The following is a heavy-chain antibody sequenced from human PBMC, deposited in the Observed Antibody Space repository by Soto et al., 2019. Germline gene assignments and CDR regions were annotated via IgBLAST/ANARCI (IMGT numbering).Heavy chain of an antibody. CDR2: IKQDGSDK. V-gene: IGHV3-7*01. D-gene: IGHD3-3*01. CDR3: ARARGYDYWSFFDP. CDR1: GFTFRTYW. J-gene: IGHJ5*02. Sequence: GGSLRLSCIASGFTFRTYWMAWVRQAPGKGPEWVANIKQDGSDKNYVDSVKGRFTISRDNAKNSLYLQMNSLRAEDTAVYYCARARGYDYWSFFDPWGQGTLVTVSS.